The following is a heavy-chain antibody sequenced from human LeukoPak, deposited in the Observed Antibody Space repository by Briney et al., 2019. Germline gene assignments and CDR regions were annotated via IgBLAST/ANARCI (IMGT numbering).Heavy chain of an antibody. V-gene: IGHV1-18*04. J-gene: IGHJ6*02. CDR2: ISAYNGNT. CDR1: GYTFTGYY. CDR3: ARERNGERFYYYGMDV. Sequence: ASVKVSCKASGYTFTGYYMHWVRQAPGQGLEWMGWISAYNGNTNYAQKLQGRVTMTTDTSTSTAYMELRSLRSDDTAVYYCARERNGERFYYYGMDVWGQGTTVTVSS. D-gene: IGHD4-17*01.